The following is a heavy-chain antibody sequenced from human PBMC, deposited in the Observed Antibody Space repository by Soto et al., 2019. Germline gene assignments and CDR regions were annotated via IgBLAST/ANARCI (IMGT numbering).Heavy chain of an antibody. D-gene: IGHD3-22*01. Sequence: GGSLRLSCAASGFTFSSCAMSWFRQAPGKGLEWVSVISGSGGSTYYADSVKGRFTISRDNSKNTLSLQMNGLRAEDTAVYYCAKDQGSGYFYLDYWGQGTLVTVSS. V-gene: IGHV3-23*01. CDR3: AKDQGSGYFYLDY. CDR2: ISGSGGST. CDR1: GFTFSSCA. J-gene: IGHJ4*02.